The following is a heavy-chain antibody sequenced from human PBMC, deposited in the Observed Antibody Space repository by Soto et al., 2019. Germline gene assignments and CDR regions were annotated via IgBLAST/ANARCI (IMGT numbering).Heavy chain of an antibody. D-gene: IGHD3-10*01. V-gene: IGHV1-3*01. Sequence: QVQLVQSGAEVMRPGASVKVSCKASGYTFTSYAVHWVRQAPGQGLEWMGWINAANGNTAYFERFRGRVTITRDISASTVHMELTGLTSEDTAVYYCARRFMSAGWLDPWGQGTLVTVSS. CDR3: ARRFMSAGWLDP. CDR2: INAANGNT. J-gene: IGHJ5*02. CDR1: GYTFTSYA.